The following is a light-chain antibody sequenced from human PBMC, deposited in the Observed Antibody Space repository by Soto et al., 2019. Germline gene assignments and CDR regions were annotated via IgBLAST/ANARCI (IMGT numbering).Light chain of an antibody. CDR2: NAS. Sequence: TQSPSSLSFSLGDRVTLSCRASQSISVTYLAWYQQKPGQAPRLLIYNASIRATGVPDRFSGSGSGTDFTLTISRLQSEDFAAYYCQQYYYYPWTFGQGTKVDIK. CDR3: QQYYYYPWT. CDR1: QSISVTY. V-gene: IGKV3D-7*01. J-gene: IGKJ1*01.